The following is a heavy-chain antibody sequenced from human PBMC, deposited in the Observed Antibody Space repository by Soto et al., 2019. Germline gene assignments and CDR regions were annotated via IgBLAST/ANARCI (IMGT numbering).Heavy chain of an antibody. D-gene: IGHD3-16*01. CDR1: GFTFSSYA. Sequence: GGSLRLSCAASGFTFSSYAMSWVRQAPGKGLEWVSAISGSGGSTYYTDSVKGRFTISRDNSKNTLYLQMNSLRAEDTAVYYCAKDKDMITFGGVVDVWGKGTTVTVSS. V-gene: IGHV3-23*01. CDR2: ISGSGGST. CDR3: AKDKDMITFGGVVDV. J-gene: IGHJ6*04.